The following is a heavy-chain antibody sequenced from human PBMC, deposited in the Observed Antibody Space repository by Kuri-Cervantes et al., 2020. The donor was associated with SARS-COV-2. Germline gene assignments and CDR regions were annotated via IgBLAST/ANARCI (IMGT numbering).Heavy chain of an antibody. V-gene: IGHV4-34*01. Sequence: SETLSLTCAVYGGSFSGYYWSWIRQPPGKGLEWIGEINHSGSTNYNPSLKSRVTISVDTSKNQFSLKLSSVTAAGTAVYYCARALYYYDASGEYWGQGTLVTVSS. D-gene: IGHD3-22*01. J-gene: IGHJ4*02. CDR3: ARALYYYDASGEY. CDR2: INHSGST. CDR1: GGSFSGYY.